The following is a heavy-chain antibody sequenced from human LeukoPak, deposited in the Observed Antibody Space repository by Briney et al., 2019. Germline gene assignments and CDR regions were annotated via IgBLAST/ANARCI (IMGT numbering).Heavy chain of an antibody. V-gene: IGHV3-21*06. D-gene: IGHD3-10*01. J-gene: IGHJ4*02. CDR3: ARDPYYGSGPFRPF. CDR2: IDSTSRFI. Sequence: GGSLRLSCAASGFSFSTYGMHWVRQAPGKGLEWVASIDSTSRFIEYTDSVKGRFTISRDNARSYLYLQMNTLRDEDTAVYYCARDPYYGSGPFRPFWGQGILVAVTS. CDR1: GFSFSTYG.